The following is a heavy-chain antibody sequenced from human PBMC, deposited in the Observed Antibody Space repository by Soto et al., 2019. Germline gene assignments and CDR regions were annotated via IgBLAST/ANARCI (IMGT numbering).Heavy chain of an antibody. D-gene: IGHD1-7*01. CDR2: ISYDGSNK. Sequence: QVQLVESGGGVVQPGRSLRLSCAASGFTFSSYGMHWVRQAPGKGLEWVAVISYDGSNKYYADSVKGRFTISRDNSKNTLYLQMNSLRAEDTAVYYCAKGSWNYRGAMDVWGQGTTVTVSS. V-gene: IGHV3-30*18. CDR3: AKGSWNYRGAMDV. J-gene: IGHJ6*02. CDR1: GFTFSSYG.